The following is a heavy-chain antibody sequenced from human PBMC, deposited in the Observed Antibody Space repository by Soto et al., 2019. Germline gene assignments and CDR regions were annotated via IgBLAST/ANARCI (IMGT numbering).Heavy chain of an antibody. D-gene: IGHD5-18*01. V-gene: IGHV3-33*01. CDR2: IWYDGSNK. Sequence: PGGSLILSCAASGFIFSSDGMHWVRQAPGKGLEWVAVIWYDGSNKYYADSVKGRFTISRDNSKNTLYLQMNSLRAEDTAVYYCARDPDSRYSYGFFDYWCQGT. J-gene: IGHJ4*02. CDR3: ARDPDSRYSYGFFDY. CDR1: GFIFSSDG.